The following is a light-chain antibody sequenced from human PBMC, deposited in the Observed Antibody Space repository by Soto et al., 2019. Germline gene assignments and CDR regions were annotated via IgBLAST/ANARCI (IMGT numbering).Light chain of an antibody. J-gene: IGKJ5*01. CDR1: QSLSSSY. Sequence: EIVLTQSPGTLSLSPGERATLSCRACQSLSSSYLAWYQQKPGQAPRLLIYDASSRVTGIPDRFSGSGSGTDFTLTISRLEPEDFAVYYCQQYGSSLPITFGQGTRL. CDR2: DAS. V-gene: IGKV3-20*01. CDR3: QQYGSSLPIT.